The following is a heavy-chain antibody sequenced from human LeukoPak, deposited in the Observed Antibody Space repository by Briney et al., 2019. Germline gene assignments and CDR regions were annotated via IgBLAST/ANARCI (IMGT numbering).Heavy chain of an antibody. Sequence: GGSLRLSCAASGFTFSSYGMHWVRQAPGKGLEWVAFIRYDGSNKYYADSVKGRFTISRDNSKSTLYLQMNSLRAEDTAVYYCAKDLYCSSTSCSEASWGQGTLVTVSS. J-gene: IGHJ5*02. CDR1: GFTFSSYG. CDR2: IRYDGSNK. CDR3: AKDLYCSSTSCSEAS. D-gene: IGHD2-2*01. V-gene: IGHV3-30*02.